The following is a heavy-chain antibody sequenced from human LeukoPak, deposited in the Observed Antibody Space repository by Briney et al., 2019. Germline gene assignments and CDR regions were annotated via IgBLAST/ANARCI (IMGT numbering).Heavy chain of an antibody. V-gene: IGHV4-34*01. CDR1: GGSFSGYY. Sequence: SETLSLTCAVYGGSFSGYYWSWIRQPPGKGLEWIGEINHSGSTNYNPSLMSRVTISIDTSKNQFSLKLSSVTAADTAVYYCARGRAYYGSGSYFVKWGQGTLVTVSS. J-gene: IGHJ4*02. CDR3: ARGRAYYGSGSYFVK. D-gene: IGHD3-10*01. CDR2: INHSGST.